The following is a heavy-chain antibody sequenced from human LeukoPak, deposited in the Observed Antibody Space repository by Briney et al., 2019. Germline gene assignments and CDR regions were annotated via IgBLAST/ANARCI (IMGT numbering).Heavy chain of an antibody. J-gene: IGHJ4*02. CDR1: GDSISSGDYY. V-gene: IGHV4-61*02. CDR3: ASRKLGNDY. CDR2: ISSSGST. Sequence: SETLSLTCTVSGDSISSGDYYWSWIRQPAGKGLEWIGRISSSGSTNYNPSLKSRVTISVDTSKNEFSLKLNSVTAADTAVYYCASRKLGNDYWGQGTLVTVSS. D-gene: IGHD7-27*01.